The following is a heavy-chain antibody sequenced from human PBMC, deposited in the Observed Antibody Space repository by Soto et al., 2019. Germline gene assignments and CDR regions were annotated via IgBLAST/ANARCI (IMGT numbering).Heavy chain of an antibody. D-gene: IGHD3-16*01. Sequence: EVQLVESGGGLVLPGGSLRLSCAASGFTFSRYWMHWVRQAPGKGLVWVSRISSYGSDTHYADSVKGRFTISRDNAKNTVYLQMNSLRAEDTAVYYCASNYAYAEGYYWYGIDVWGPGTTVTVSS. CDR1: GFTFSRYW. V-gene: IGHV3-74*01. CDR3: ASNYAYAEGYYWYGIDV. CDR2: ISSYGSDT. J-gene: IGHJ6*02.